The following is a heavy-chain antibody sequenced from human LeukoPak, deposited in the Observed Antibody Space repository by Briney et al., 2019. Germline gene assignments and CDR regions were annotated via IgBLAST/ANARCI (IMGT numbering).Heavy chain of an antibody. CDR2: IRSKAYGGTT. CDR3: TREPRVLLWFGETY. V-gene: IGHV3-49*03. CDR1: GFTFGDYA. J-gene: IGHJ4*02. D-gene: IGHD3-10*01. Sequence: GGSLRLSCTASGFTFGDYAMSWFRQAPGKGLEWVGFIRSKAYGGTTEYAASVKGRFTISRDDSKSIAYLQMNSLKTEDTAVYYCTREPRVLLWFGETYWGQGTLVTVSS.